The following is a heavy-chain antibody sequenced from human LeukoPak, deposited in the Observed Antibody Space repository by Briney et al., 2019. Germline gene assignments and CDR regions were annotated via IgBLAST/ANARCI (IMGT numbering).Heavy chain of an antibody. D-gene: IGHD6-13*01. Sequence: ASVKVSCKASGGTFSSYAISWVRQAPGQGLEWMGRIIPIFGTANYAQKFQGRVTITTDESTSTAYMELSSLRSEDTAVYYCARAEIAAAVHDAFDIWGQGTIVTVSS. CDR1: GGTFSSYA. J-gene: IGHJ3*02. CDR3: ARAEIAAAVHDAFDI. V-gene: IGHV1-69*05. CDR2: IIPIFGTA.